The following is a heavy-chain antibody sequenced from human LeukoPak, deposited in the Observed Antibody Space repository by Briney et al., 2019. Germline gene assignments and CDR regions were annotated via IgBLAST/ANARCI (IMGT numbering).Heavy chain of an antibody. CDR1: GGSFSGYY. CDR3: ARRHYDFWSGYWPDQAFDI. Sequence: SETLSLTCAVYGGSFSGYYWSWIRQPPGKGLEWIGEINHSGSTNYNPSLKSRVTTSVDTSKNQFSLKLSSVTAADTAVYYCARRHYDFWSGYWPDQAFDIWGQGTMVTVSS. V-gene: IGHV4-34*01. J-gene: IGHJ3*02. D-gene: IGHD3-3*01. CDR2: INHSGST.